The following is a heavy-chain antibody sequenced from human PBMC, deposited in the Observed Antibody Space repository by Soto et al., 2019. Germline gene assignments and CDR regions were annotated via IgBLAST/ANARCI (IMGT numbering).Heavy chain of an antibody. D-gene: IGHD3-10*01. CDR1: GFTFSSYT. CDR3: ARGPYGNVVRGVIIAYYYMDV. J-gene: IGHJ6*03. CDR2: ISSSSSYI. Sequence: PGGSLRLSCAASGFTFSSYTMNWVRQAPGKGLEWVSSISSSSSYIYYADSVKGRFTISRDNAKNSLYLQMSSLRSEDTAVYYCARGPYGNVVRGVIIAYYYMDVWGKGTTVTVSS. V-gene: IGHV3-21*04.